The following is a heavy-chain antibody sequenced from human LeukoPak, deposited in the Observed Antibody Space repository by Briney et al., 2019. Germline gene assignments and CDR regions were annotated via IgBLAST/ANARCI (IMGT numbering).Heavy chain of an antibody. CDR3: ARAPSSGWYGRDY. V-gene: IGHV1-2*06. CDR2: INPNSGGT. CDR1: GYTFTGYY. D-gene: IGHD6-19*01. J-gene: IGHJ4*02. Sequence: ASVKVSCKASGYTFTGYYMHWVRQAPGQGLEWMGRINPNSGGTDYAQKFQGRVTMTRDTSISTAYMELSRLRSDDTAVYYCARAPSSGWYGRDYWGQGTLVTVSS.